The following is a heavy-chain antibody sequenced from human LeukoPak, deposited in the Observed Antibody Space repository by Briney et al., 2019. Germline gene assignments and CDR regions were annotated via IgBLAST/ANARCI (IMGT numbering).Heavy chain of an antibody. CDR2: IYSGGST. Sequence: GGSLRLSCAASGFTFSSYSMSWVRQAPGKGLEWVSVIYSGGSTYYTDSVKGRFTISRDISKNTLFLQMNSLRAEDTAVYYCARDLTVYGGNPLYYFDYWGQGTLVAVSS. CDR1: GFTFSSYS. D-gene: IGHD4-23*01. V-gene: IGHV3-66*01. CDR3: ARDLTVYGGNPLYYFDY. J-gene: IGHJ4*02.